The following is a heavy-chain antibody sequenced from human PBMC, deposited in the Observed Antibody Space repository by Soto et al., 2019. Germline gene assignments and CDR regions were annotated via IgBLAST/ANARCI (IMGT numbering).Heavy chain of an antibody. V-gene: IGHV4-34*01. CDR1: GGSFSGYY. CDR2: INHSGST. J-gene: IGHJ4*02. D-gene: IGHD5-12*01. Sequence: QVQLQQWGAGLLKPSETLSLTCAVYGGSFSGYYWCWIRQPPGQGLEWIGEINHSGSTNYNPSLKRRVTRSVDTSKNQCSLKRSSVTAADTAVYYCARGGTGYGGYDWVDYWGQGTLVTVSS. CDR3: ARGGTGYGGYDWVDY.